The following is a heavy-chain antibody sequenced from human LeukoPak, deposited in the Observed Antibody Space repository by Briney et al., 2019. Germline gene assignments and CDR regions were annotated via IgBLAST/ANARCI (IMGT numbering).Heavy chain of an antibody. Sequence: ASVKVSCKASGYTFTSYGISWVRQDPGQGLEWMGWISAYNGNTNYAQKLQGRVTMTTDTSTSTAYMELRSLRSDDTAVYYCARAGTGPKDNWFDPWGQGTLVTVSS. CDR3: ARAGTGPKDNWFDP. V-gene: IGHV1-18*01. CDR2: ISAYNGNT. J-gene: IGHJ5*02. CDR1: GYTFTSYG. D-gene: IGHD3/OR15-3a*01.